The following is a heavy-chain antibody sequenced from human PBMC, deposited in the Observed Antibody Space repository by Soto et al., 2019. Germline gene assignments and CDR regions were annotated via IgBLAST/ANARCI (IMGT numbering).Heavy chain of an antibody. CDR2: IFPAVSDT. V-gene: IGHV5-51*01. CDR3: ASSVVVPSTMGYFDY. J-gene: IGHJ4*02. CDR1: RYNLSNYW. Sequence: PGESLRIYWKVSRYNLSNYWIALVRQMAGKGLEWMGIIFPAVSDTKYSPSFQGQVTISADKSISTAYLQWSSLKASDTAMYYCASSVVVPSTMGYFDYWGQGSLVTVSS. D-gene: IGHD2-15*01.